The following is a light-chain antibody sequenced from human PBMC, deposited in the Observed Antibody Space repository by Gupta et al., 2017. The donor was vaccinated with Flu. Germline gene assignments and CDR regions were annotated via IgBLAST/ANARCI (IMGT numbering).Light chain of an antibody. CDR2: EVS. J-gene: IGLJ1*01. Sequence: QPALTQPPPVSGSPGQSLTISCTGPSSDVGTYNRVSWYQQSPGTAPKLMIYEVSNRPSGVPDRFSGSKSGNTASLTISGLQGEDEADYYCSSYTSSYTFVFGTGTKVTVL. CDR1: SSDVGTYNR. V-gene: IGLV2-18*02. CDR3: SSYTSSYTFV.